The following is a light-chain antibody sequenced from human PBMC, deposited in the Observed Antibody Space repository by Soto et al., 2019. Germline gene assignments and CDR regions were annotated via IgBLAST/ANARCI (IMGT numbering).Light chain of an antibody. Sequence: DIQMTQSPSSVSASVGDRVTITCRASQGISSWLVWYQQKPGKAPNLLIYAASSLHSGVPSRFSGSGSGTDFTLTISSLQPEDFATYYCQQANSFPLTFGGGTKVEIK. J-gene: IGKJ4*01. V-gene: IGKV1-12*01. CDR1: QGISSW. CDR3: QQANSFPLT. CDR2: AAS.